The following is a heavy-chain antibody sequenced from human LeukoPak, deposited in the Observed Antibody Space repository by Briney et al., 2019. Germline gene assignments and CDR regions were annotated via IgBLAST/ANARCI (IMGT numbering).Heavy chain of an antibody. Sequence: GGSLRLSCAVSGFAVSSKYMSWVRQAPGKGLEWVAVLYSSGPTYYADSLKGRVTISRDDSKNTLSLQINGLRVEDTAVYCAKGGMTSGWKGGVFDIWGQGTLVVASS. D-gene: IGHD6-19*01. J-gene: IGHJ3*02. V-gene: IGHV3-66*01. CDR2: LYSSGPT. CDR1: GFAVSSKY. CDR3: KGGMTSGWKGGVFDI.